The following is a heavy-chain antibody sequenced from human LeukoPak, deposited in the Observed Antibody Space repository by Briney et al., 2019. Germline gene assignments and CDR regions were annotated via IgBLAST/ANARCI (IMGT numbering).Heavy chain of an antibody. CDR2: ISSSSSTI. D-gene: IGHD4-17*01. J-gene: IGHJ6*03. CDR1: GFTFSSYS. V-gene: IGHV3-48*01. CDR3: ARDRRIMTTLYCYYYMDV. Sequence: GGSLRLSCAASGFTFSSYSMNWVRQAPGKGLEWVSYISSSSSTIYYAASVKGRFTISRDNAKNSLYLQMNSLRAEDTAVYYCARDRRIMTTLYCYYYMDVWGKGTTVTVSS.